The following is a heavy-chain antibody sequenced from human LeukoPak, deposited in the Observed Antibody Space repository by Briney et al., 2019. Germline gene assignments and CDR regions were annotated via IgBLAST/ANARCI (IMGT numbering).Heavy chain of an antibody. J-gene: IGHJ4*02. V-gene: IGHV3-23*01. D-gene: IGHD6-19*01. Sequence: SGGSLRLTCAASGFSFSSYAMSWVRQAPGKGLEWVSAISGSAGSTYSADSVRGRFTISRDKSKNTLYLQMNSLRAEDAAVYYCARGGGYDGLYFDYWGQGTLVTVPS. CDR1: GFSFSSYA. CDR3: ARGGGYDGLYFDY. CDR2: ISGSAGST.